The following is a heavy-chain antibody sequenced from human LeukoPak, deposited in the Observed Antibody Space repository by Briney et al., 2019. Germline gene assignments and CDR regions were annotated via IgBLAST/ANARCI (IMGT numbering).Heavy chain of an antibody. Sequence: SETLSLTCTVSGGSVSSYEYYWGWIRQPPGKGLEWIGNTYYSGSTYYNPSLKSRLTMSVDTSKNQFTLKMSSVTAADTAVYYCARLSKGRYFDYIFDHWGQGALVTVSS. CDR2: TYYSGST. D-gene: IGHD3-9*01. CDR3: ARLSKGRYFDYIFDH. V-gene: IGHV4-39*01. CDR1: GGSVSSYEYY. J-gene: IGHJ4*02.